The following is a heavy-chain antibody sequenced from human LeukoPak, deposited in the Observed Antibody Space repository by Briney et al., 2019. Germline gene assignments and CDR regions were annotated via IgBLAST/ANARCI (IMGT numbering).Heavy chain of an antibody. D-gene: IGHD4-11*01. J-gene: IGHJ5*02. CDR1: GFTFSRYS. CDR3: ARGYSNYGDWFDP. V-gene: IGHV3-21*01. CDR2: ISSSSSYI. Sequence: GGSLRLSCAASGFTFSRYSMNWVRQAPGKGLEWVSSISSSSSYIYYADSVKGRFTISRDNAKNSLYLQMNSLRAEDTAVYYCARGYSNYGDWFDPWGQGTLVTVSS.